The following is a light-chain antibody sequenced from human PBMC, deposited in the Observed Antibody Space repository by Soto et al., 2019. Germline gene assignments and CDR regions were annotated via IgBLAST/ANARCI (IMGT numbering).Light chain of an antibody. J-gene: IGLJ1*01. CDR3: NSYTSSNTYV. V-gene: IGLV2-18*02. Sequence: QSVLTQPPSVSGSPGQSVTISCTGTSSDVGSYNRVSWYQQPPGTAPKLMIYEVSNRPSGVPDRFSGSKSGNTASLPISGLQPEDEADYYCNSYTSSNTYVFGTGTKVTVL. CDR1: SSDVGSYNR. CDR2: EVS.